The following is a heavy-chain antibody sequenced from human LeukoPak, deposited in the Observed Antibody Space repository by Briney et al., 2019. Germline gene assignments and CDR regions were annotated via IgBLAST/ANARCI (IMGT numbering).Heavy chain of an antibody. CDR2: IIPIFGIA. D-gene: IGHD2-2*01. CDR3: AREGGVGPVDY. J-gene: IGHJ4*02. V-gene: IGHV1-69*04. Sequence: GASVKVSCKASGGTFSSYAISWVRQAPGQGLEWMGRIIPIFGIANYAQKFQGRVTITADKSTSTAYMELSSLRSEDTAVYYCAREGGVGPVDYWGQGTLVTVSS. CDR1: GGTFSSYA.